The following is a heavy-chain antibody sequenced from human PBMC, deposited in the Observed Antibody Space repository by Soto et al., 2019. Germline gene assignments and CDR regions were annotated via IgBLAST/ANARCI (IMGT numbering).Heavy chain of an antibody. CDR2: IIPILGIA. D-gene: IGHD6-19*01. CDR1: GGTFSSYT. V-gene: IGHV1-69*02. CDR3: ARGPGIAVAGNQYGY. Sequence: SVKVSCKASGGTFSSYTISWVRQAPGQGLEWMGRIIPILGIANYAQKFQGRVTITADKSTSTAYMELSSLRSEDTAVYYCARGPGIAVAGNQYGYWGQGTLVTVSS. J-gene: IGHJ4*02.